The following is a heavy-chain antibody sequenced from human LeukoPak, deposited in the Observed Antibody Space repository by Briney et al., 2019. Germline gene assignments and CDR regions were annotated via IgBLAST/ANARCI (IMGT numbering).Heavy chain of an antibody. CDR2: INPSGGST. CDR3: ARDSGSYLLDY. CDR1: GYTFTSYA. V-gene: IGHV1-46*01. J-gene: IGHJ4*02. D-gene: IGHD1-26*01. Sequence: ASVKVSCKASGYTFTSYAMHWVRQAPGQGLEWMGIINPSGGSTSYAQKFQGRVTMTRDTSTSAVYMELSSLRSADTAVYYCARDSGSYLLDYWGQGTLVTVSS.